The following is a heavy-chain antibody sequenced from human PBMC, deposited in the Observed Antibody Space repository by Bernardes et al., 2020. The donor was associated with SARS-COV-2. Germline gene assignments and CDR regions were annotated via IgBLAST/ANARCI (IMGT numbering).Heavy chain of an antibody. Sequence: GASLKIPWDASGYTLTRLWIGWVRQLPGKSLEWVGISYPGDSDTRYSPSFQGQVTISADKSITTAYLQWSSLNASDTAMYYCAKVGDYVPDYWGQGTLVTVSS. CDR1: GYTLTRLW. V-gene: IGHV5-51*01. D-gene: IGHD4-17*01. J-gene: IGHJ4*02. CDR3: AKVGDYVPDY. CDR2: SYPGDSDT.